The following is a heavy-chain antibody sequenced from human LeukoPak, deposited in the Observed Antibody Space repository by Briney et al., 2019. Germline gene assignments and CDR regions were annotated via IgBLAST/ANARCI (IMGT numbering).Heavy chain of an antibody. J-gene: IGHJ4*02. Sequence: GGSLRLSCAASGFTFNNYEMNWVRQAPGKGLEWVSYISSSGSTIYYADSVKGRFTISRDNAKNSLYLQMNSLRAEDTAVYYCVRGEIVVVPAALAYWGQGALVTVSS. CDR2: ISSSGSTI. CDR1: GFTFNNYE. D-gene: IGHD2-2*01. CDR3: VRGEIVVVPAALAY. V-gene: IGHV3-48*03.